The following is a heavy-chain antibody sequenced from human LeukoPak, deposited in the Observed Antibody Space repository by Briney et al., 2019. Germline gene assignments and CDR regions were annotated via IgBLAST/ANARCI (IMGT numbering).Heavy chain of an antibody. CDR2: IIPIFGTA. V-gene: IGHV1-69*13. CDR1: GGTFSSYA. Sequence: SVKVSCKASGGTFSSYAISWVRQAPGQGLEWMGGIIPIFGTANYAQKFQGRVTITADESTSTAYMELSSLRSEDTAVYYCARVGRLGELSLGYWGQGILVTVSS. D-gene: IGHD3-16*02. J-gene: IGHJ4*02. CDR3: ARVGRLGELSLGY.